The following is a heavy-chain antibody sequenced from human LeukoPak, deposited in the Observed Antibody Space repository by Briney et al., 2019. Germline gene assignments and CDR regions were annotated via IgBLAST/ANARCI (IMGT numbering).Heavy chain of an antibody. CDR3: ARVRPESNYVDFDY. CDR2: IKQDGSEK. V-gene: IGHV3-7*02. J-gene: IGHJ4*02. D-gene: IGHD4-11*01. Sequence: PGGSLRLSCVASGLTFSNYWMTWVRQAPGKGLEWLANIKQDGSEKYYAGSVKGRFTISRDNSKSTLYLQMNSLRAEDTAVYYCARVRPESNYVDFDYWGQGTLVTVSS. CDR1: GLTFSNYW.